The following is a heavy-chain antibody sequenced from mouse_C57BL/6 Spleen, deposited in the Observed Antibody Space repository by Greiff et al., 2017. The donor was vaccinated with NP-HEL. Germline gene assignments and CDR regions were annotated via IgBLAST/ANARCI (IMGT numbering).Heavy chain of an antibody. V-gene: IGHV1-76*01. D-gene: IGHD1-1*01. CDR2: IYPGSGNT. Sequence: QVQLQQSGAELVRPGASVKLSCKASGYTFTDYYINWVKQRPGQGLEWIARIYPGSGNTYYNEKFKGKATLTAEKSSSTAYMQLSSLTSEDSAVYFCARSGYYGSSYPYAMDYWGQGTSVTVSS. CDR1: GYTFTDYY. J-gene: IGHJ4*01. CDR3: ARSGYYGSSYPYAMDY.